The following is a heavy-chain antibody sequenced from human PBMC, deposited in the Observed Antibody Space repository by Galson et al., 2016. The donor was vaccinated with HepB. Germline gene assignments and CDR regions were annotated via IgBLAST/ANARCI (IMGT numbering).Heavy chain of an antibody. CDR3: ARGQRQLLCFDD. V-gene: IGHV6-1*01. CDR1: GDSVSIQNAT. J-gene: IGHJ5*02. CDR2: TYYRSKWFS. D-gene: IGHD5-24*01. Sequence: CAISGDSVSIQNATWNWIRQSPSRGLEWLGRTYYRSKWFSDYEVSVRGRITIDPDTSKNQFSLHLASVTADDSAVYYCARGQRQLLCFDDCGQGTLVTVSS.